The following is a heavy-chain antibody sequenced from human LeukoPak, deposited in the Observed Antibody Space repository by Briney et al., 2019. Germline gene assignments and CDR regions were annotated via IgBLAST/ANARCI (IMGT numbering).Heavy chain of an antibody. J-gene: IGHJ4*02. CDR3: ARHASPRSWVDY. CDR2: IYYSGTT. CDR1: GGSISSYY. D-gene: IGHD6-13*01. V-gene: IGHV4-59*08. Sequence: SETLSLTCTVSGGSISSYYWSWIRQPPGKGLEWIGYIYYSGTTNYNPSLKSRVTISVDTSKNQFSLKLSSVTAADTAVYYCARHASPRSWVDYWGQGTLVTVSS.